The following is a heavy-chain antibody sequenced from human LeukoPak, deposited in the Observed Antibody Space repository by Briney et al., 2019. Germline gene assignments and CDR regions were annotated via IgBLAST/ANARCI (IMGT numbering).Heavy chain of an antibody. J-gene: IGHJ3*02. CDR2: IRYDGSNK. V-gene: IGHV3-30*02. D-gene: IGHD3-3*01. CDR3: ALIPNYDFWSGYDAFDI. Sequence: GGSLRLSCAASGFTFSSYGMHWVRQAPGKGLEWVAFIRYDGSNKYYADSVKGRFTISRDNSKNTLYLQMDSLRAEDTAVYYCALIPNYDFWSGYDAFDIWGQGTMVTVSS. CDR1: GFTFSSYG.